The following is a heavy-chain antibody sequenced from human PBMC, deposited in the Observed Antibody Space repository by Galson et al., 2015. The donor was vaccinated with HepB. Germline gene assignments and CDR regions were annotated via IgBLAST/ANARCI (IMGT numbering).Heavy chain of an antibody. V-gene: IGHV1-18*01. CDR2: ISAYNGNT. J-gene: IGHJ5*02. CDR3: ARWSLGYCSSTSCSFDP. D-gene: IGHD2-2*01. Sequence: SVKVSCKASGYTFTSYGISWVRQAPGQGLEWMGWISAYNGNTNYAQKLQGRVTMTTDTSTSTAYMELRSLRSDDTAVYYCARWSLGYCSSTSCSFDPWGQGTLVTVSS. CDR1: GYTFTSYG.